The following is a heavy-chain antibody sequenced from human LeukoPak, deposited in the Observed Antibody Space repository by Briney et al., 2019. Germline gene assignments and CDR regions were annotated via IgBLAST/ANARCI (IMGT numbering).Heavy chain of an antibody. V-gene: IGHV3-20*04. Sequence: TGGSLRLSCAASGFTFDDYGMSWVHQAPGKGLEWVSGINWNGGSTGYADSVKGRFTISRDNAKNSLYLQMNSLRAEDTALYYCAREGGIVGAITGTYYYYMDVWGKGTTVTVSS. CDR1: GFTFDDYG. CDR3: AREGGIVGAITGTYYYYMDV. CDR2: INWNGGST. D-gene: IGHD1-26*01. J-gene: IGHJ6*03.